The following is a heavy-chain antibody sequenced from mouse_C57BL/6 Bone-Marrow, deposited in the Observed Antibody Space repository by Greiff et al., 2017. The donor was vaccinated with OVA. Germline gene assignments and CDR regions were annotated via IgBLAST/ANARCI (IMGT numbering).Heavy chain of an antibody. CDR3: ARGAY. Sequence: LVESGAELVKPGASVKISCKASGYAFSNYWMNWVKQRPGKGLEWIGQIYPGDGDINYNGKFKGKATLTADKSSSTAYMPFSGLTSEGSAVYFCARGAYWGQGTTLTVSS. CDR1: GYAFSNYW. CDR2: IYPGDGDI. J-gene: IGHJ2*01. V-gene: IGHV1-80*01.